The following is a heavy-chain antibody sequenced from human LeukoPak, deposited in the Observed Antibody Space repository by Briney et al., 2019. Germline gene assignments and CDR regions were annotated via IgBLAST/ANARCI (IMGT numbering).Heavy chain of an antibody. V-gene: IGHV3-30*02. Sequence: GGSLRLSCAASGFTFSSYGMHWVRQAPGKGLEWVAVIWYDGSNQYYADSVKGRFTISRDNSKNTLYLQVNSLRDEDTALYYCAKDPCRGYSYGYTSNPRLCAFDYWGQGTLVTVSS. D-gene: IGHD5-18*01. CDR2: IWYDGSNQ. J-gene: IGHJ4*02. CDR3: AKDPCRGYSYGYTSNPRLCAFDY. CDR1: GFTFSSYG.